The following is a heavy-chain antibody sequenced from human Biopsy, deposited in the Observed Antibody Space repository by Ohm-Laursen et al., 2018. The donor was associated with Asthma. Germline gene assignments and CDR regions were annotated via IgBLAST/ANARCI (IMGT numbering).Heavy chain of an antibody. J-gene: IGHJ5*01. CDR1: GYTFIGCH. V-gene: IGHV1-2*06. CDR3: ARGQKSAGDRWFDS. D-gene: IGHD6-13*01. Sequence: ASVKVSCKASGYTFIGCHIHWMRQAPGQGLEWMGRINPNSGGTNYAQKFQGRVTMTRDTSISTAYMEVSRLRSDDTAVYYCARGQKSAGDRWFDSWGQGTLVTVSS. CDR2: INPNSGGT.